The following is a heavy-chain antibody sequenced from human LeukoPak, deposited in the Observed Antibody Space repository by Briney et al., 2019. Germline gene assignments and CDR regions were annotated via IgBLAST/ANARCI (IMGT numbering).Heavy chain of an antibody. V-gene: IGHV4-34*01. Sequence: SETLSLTCAVYGGSFSGYYWGWIRQPPGKGLEWIGEINHSGSTNYNPSLKSRVTISVDTSKNQFSLKLSSVTAADTAVYYCARLYYGSGRQISWGQGTLVTVSS. J-gene: IGHJ4*02. CDR2: INHSGST. CDR1: GGSFSGYY. CDR3: ARLYYGSGRQIS. D-gene: IGHD3-10*01.